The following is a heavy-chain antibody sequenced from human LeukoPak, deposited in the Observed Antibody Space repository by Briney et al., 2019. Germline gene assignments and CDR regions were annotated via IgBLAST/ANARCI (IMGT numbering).Heavy chain of an antibody. CDR3: ARAHLIAAAGYNWFHP. Sequence: VASVKVSCKASGYTFTAFYMHWVRQAPGQGLEWMGWINPNSGATNYAQKFQGRVTMTRDTSISTAYMELSRLRSDDTAVYYCARAHLIAAAGYNWFHPWGQGTLATVSS. CDR1: GYTFTAFY. V-gene: IGHV1-2*02. CDR2: INPNSGAT. D-gene: IGHD6-13*01. J-gene: IGHJ5*02.